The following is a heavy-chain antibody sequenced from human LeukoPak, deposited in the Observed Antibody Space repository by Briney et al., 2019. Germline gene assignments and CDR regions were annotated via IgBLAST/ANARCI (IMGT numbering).Heavy chain of an antibody. Sequence: ASVKVSCKASGYTFTDYYMHWVRQAPGQGLEWIGWINPNGGGTSYSQKFQGRVTMTRDTSISTAYMELSRLRSDDTAVYYCARGGGCSSTSCFPITFDPWGQGTLVTVSS. J-gene: IGHJ5*02. CDR1: GYTFTDYY. D-gene: IGHD2-2*01. V-gene: IGHV1-2*02. CDR2: INPNGGGT. CDR3: ARGGGCSSTSCFPITFDP.